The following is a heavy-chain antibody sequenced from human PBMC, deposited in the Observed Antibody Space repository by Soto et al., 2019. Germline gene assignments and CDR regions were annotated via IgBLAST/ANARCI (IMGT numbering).Heavy chain of an antibody. CDR3: AKDWEFDWPNYDFDY. J-gene: IGHJ4*02. CDR2: ISGDGSST. V-gene: IGHV3-23*01. D-gene: IGHD3-9*01. Sequence: EVQLLESGGGLVQPGGSLRLSCAASGFTFSSYAMSWVRQAPGKGLEWVSAISGDGSSTYFADSGKGRFTISRDNPKNTLYLQMTSLRADDTAGYYWAKDWEFDWPNYDFDYWGQGTLVTVSS. CDR1: GFTFSSYA.